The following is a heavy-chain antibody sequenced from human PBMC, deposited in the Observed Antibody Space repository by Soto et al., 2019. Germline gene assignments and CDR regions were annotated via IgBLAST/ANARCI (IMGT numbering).Heavy chain of an antibody. Sequence: SETLSLTCAVSGDSVSSSNWWSWVRQPPGKGLEWIGEINKSGSTNYNPSLKSRVTISLDKSNNQFSLKLTSVTAADTAVYYCARDLWGYCGADCYPLDVWGQGTTVTVSS. CDR1: GDSVSSSNW. V-gene: IGHV4-4*02. J-gene: IGHJ6*02. CDR3: ARDLWGYCGADCYPLDV. D-gene: IGHD2-21*02. CDR2: INKSGST.